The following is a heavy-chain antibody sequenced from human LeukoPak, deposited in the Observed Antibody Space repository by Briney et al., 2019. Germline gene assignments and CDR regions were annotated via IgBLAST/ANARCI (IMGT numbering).Heavy chain of an antibody. Sequence: GGSLRLSCSASGFTFSSYDMHWVRQAPGKGLEYVSAISRSGDSIYYADSVKGRISISRDNSKNTLYLQMSRLRAEDPAVYYCVKGTYTAAHWGQGTVVTVSS. D-gene: IGHD1-14*01. CDR2: ISRSGDSI. V-gene: IGHV3-64D*06. J-gene: IGHJ4*02. CDR1: GFTFSSYD. CDR3: VKGTYTAAH.